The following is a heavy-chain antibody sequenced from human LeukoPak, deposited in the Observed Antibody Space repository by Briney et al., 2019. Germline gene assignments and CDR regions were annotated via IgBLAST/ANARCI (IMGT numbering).Heavy chain of an antibody. J-gene: IGHJ4*02. CDR1: GYSISSGYY. CDR2: FYHSGST. D-gene: IGHD3-10*01. Sequence: PSETLSLTCTVSGYSISSGYYWGWIRQPPGKGLEWVGSFYHSGSTYYNPSPKSRVTISVDTSKNQFSLKLSSVTAADTAVYYCARSTSRITMVRGPTFDYWGQGTLVTVSS. V-gene: IGHV4-38-2*02. CDR3: ARSTSRITMVRGPTFDY.